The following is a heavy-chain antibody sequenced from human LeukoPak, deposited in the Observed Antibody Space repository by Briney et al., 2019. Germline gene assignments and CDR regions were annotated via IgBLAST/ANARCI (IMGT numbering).Heavy chain of an antibody. CDR1: GFTFSNYA. D-gene: IGHD3-3*01. Sequence: GGSLRLSCAASGFTFSNYAMSWVRQAPGKGLEWVSTISGSGGSTYYADSVKGQFTISRDNSKNMLYLQMNSLRAEDTAVYYCAKEEWLLAVYFDYWGQGTLVTVSS. CDR2: ISGSGGST. V-gene: IGHV3-23*01. J-gene: IGHJ4*02. CDR3: AKEEWLLAVYFDY.